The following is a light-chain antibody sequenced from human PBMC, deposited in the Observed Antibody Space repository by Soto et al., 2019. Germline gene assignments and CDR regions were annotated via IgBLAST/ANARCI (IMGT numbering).Light chain of an antibody. J-gene: IGLJ1*01. CDR3: CSYAGNYPYV. CDR1: SSDVGGYNY. CDR2: DVS. V-gene: IGLV2-11*01. Sequence: QSALTQPRSVSGSPGQSVTISCTGTSSDVGGYNYVSWYQQHPGKVPKLMIYDVSQRPSGVPDRFSGSKSGNTASLTISGRQAEDEADYYCCSYAGNYPYVFGTGTKLTVL.